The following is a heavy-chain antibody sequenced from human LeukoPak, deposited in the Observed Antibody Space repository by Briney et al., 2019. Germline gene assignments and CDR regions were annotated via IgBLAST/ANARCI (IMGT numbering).Heavy chain of an antibody. V-gene: IGHV1-18*01. CDR3: ARSGLLWFGELLTYYYYYMDV. Sequence: ASVKVSCKASGYTFTSYGISWVRQAPGQGLEWMGWISAYNGNTNYAQKLQGRVTMTTDTSTSTAYMELRSLRSDDTAVYYCARSGLLWFGELLTYYYYYMDVWGKGTTVTISS. CDR1: GYTFTSYG. D-gene: IGHD3-10*01. J-gene: IGHJ6*03. CDR2: ISAYNGNT.